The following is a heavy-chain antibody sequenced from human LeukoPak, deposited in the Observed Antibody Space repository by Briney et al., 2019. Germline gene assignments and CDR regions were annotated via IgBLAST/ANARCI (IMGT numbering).Heavy chain of an antibody. Sequence: GGSLRLSCEVSGITLSNYGMSWVRQAPGKGLEWVAGISDSGGRTNYADSVKGRFTISRDSPKNTVYLQMSSLRDEDTAVYFCAKRGVVIRVILVGFHKEAYYFDSWGQGALVTVSS. J-gene: IGHJ4*02. CDR2: ISDSGGRT. V-gene: IGHV3-23*01. CDR3: AKRGVVIRVILVGFHKEAYYFDS. D-gene: IGHD3-22*01. CDR1: GITLSNYG.